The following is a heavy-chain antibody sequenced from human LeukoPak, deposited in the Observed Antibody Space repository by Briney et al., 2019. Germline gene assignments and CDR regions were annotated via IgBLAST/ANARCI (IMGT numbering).Heavy chain of an antibody. CDR1: GFTFSSYG. CDR3: AKEGGYYDILTGFLGATTAPFDY. D-gene: IGHD3-9*01. V-gene: IGHV3-30*02. CDR2: IRYDGSNK. J-gene: IGHJ4*02. Sequence: PGGSLRLSCAASGFTFSSYGMHWVRQAPGKGLEWVAFIRYDGSNKYYADSVKGRFTISRDNSKNTLYLQMNSLRAVDTAVYYCAKEGGYYDILTGFLGATTAPFDYWGQGTLVTVSS.